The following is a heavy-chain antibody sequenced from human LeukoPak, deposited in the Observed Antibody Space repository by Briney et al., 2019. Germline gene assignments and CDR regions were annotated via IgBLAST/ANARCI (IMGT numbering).Heavy chain of an antibody. CDR2: ISGSGGST. Sequence: GGSLRLSCAASGFTFSSYAMSWVRQAPGKGLEWVSAISGSGGSTCYADSVKGRFTISRDNSKNTLYVQMNSLRVEDTAVYYCAKGSIAAHDAKTTLDYWGQGTLVTVSS. J-gene: IGHJ4*02. D-gene: IGHD6-13*01. V-gene: IGHV3-23*01. CDR1: GFTFSSYA. CDR3: AKGSIAAHDAKTTLDY.